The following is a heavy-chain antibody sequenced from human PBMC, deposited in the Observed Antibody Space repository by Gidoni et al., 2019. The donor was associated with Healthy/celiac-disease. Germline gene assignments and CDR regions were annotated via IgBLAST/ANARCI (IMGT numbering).Heavy chain of an antibody. V-gene: IGHV4-59*12. Sequence: QVQLQESGPGLVKPSETLSLTCTVSGGSISSYYWSWIRQPPGKGLEWIGYIYYSGSTNYNPSLKSRVTISVDTSKNQFSLKLSSVTAADTAVYYCARGMYSSSWYEPLFDYWGQGTLVTVSS. CDR1: GGSISSYY. J-gene: IGHJ4*02. CDR3: ARGMYSSSWYEPLFDY. D-gene: IGHD6-13*01. CDR2: IYYSGST.